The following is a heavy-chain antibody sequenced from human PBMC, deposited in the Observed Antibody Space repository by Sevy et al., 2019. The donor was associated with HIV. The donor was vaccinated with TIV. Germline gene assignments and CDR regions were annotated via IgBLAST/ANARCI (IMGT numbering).Heavy chain of an antibody. CDR3: ARPTGLKVGIDFGTLDI. CDR1: GYSFTAYW. D-gene: IGHD4-17*01. J-gene: IGHJ3*02. V-gene: IGHV5-51*01. CDR2: IYPGDSET. Sequence: GESLKISCKGSGYSFTAYWIDWVRQVPGKGLEWMGTIYPGDSETRYSPSVQGQVTISADKSRTTAYLQLSSLKASDTAVYHCARPTGLKVGIDFGTLDIWGQGTMVTVSS.